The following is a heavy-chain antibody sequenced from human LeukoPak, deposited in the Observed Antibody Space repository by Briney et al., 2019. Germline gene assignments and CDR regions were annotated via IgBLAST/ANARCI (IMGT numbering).Heavy chain of an antibody. CDR3: ARDGAYYDFDY. J-gene: IGHJ4*02. V-gene: IGHV4-4*07. Sequence: SETLSLTCTVSGGSISSYYWSWIRQPAGKGLEWIGRIYPSGSISYNPSLKSRVTMSVDRSKNQFSLRLSSVTAADTAVYYCARDGAYYDFDYWGQGTLVTISS. CDR2: IYPSGSI. D-gene: IGHD3-22*01. CDR1: GGSISSYY.